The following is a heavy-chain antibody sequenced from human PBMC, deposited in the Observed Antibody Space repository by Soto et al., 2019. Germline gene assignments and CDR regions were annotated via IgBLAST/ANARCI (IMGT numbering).Heavy chain of an antibody. CDR3: ARDSVRDYLYYYYGMDV. J-gene: IGHJ6*02. CDR2: IGTSSSYI. Sequence: GGSLRLSCAASGFTFSSYTMNWVRQAPGRGLEWVSSIGTSSSYIYYADSVKGRFTISRDNAKNSLFLQMNSLRADDTAVYYCARDSVRDYLYYYYGMDVWG. V-gene: IGHV3-21*01. D-gene: IGHD4-17*01. CDR1: GFTFSSYT.